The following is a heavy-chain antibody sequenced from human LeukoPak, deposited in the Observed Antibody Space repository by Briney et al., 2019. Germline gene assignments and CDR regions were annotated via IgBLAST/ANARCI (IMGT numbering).Heavy chain of an antibody. Sequence: SEILSLTCSVSGDSMRSSYRSWIRQPPGKGLEWIGYVYYTGSSYYNPSLKSRATTSIDMSKNQFSLKLTSMTAADTAVYYCAGYGSGSYYKAFDFWGQGILVTVSS. CDR3: AGYGSGSYYKAFDF. CDR2: VYYTGSS. J-gene: IGHJ4*02. V-gene: IGHV4-59*01. CDR1: GDSMRSSY. D-gene: IGHD3-10*01.